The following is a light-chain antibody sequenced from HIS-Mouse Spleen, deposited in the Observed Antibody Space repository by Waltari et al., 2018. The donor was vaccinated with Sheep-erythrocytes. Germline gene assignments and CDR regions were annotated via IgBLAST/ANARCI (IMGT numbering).Light chain of an antibody. CDR3: SSYTSSSTYV. J-gene: IGLJ1*01. V-gene: IGLV2-14*01. Sequence: QSALTQPASVSGSPGQSITISCTGTSSDVGGYNYVSWYPHHPGKAPKLMVYEVSNRPSGVSNRFSGSKSGNTASLTISGLQAEDEADYYCSSYTSSSTYVFGTGTNVTVL. CDR1: SSDVGGYNY. CDR2: EVS.